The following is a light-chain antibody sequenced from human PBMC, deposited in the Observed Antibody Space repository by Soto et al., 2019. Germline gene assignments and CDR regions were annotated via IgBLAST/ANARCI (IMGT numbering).Light chain of an antibody. CDR2: SIS. CDR3: LLYYDGAQV. Sequence: QAVVTQEPSLTVSPGGTVTLTCASSTGAVTSGYYPNWFQQKPGQAPRLLVYSISNKHSWTPARFSGSLLGDKAALTLSDVQPEDEAEYYCLLYYDGAQVFGGGTKVTVL. CDR1: TGAVTSGYY. V-gene: IGLV7-43*01. J-gene: IGLJ3*02.